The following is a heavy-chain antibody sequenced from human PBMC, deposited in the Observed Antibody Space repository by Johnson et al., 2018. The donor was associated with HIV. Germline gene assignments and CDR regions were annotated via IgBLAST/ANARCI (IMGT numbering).Heavy chain of an antibody. CDR3: ARESLDAFDI. J-gene: IGHJ3*02. CDR1: GFTFSDAW. Sequence: QMQLVESGGDLVKPGGSLRLSCAASGFTFSDAWMNWVRQAPGKGLEWVALISFDGGTKYYADSVKGRFIISRDDSKDTLYLQMNSLRAEDTAVYYCARESLDAFDIWGQGTMVTVSS. CDR2: ISFDGGTK. V-gene: IGHV3-30*03.